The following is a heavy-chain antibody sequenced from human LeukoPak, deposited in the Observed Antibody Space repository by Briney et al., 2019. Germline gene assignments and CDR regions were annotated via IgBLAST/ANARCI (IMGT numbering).Heavy chain of an antibody. J-gene: IGHJ6*03. CDR1: GGSISTYY. CDR2: IYYSGST. D-gene: IGHD2-21*01. CDR3: ARMIGSRSYYYYYYMDV. V-gene: IGHV4-59*08. Sequence: SETLSLTCTVSGGSISTYYWSWIRQPPGKGLEWIGYIYYSGSTNYNPSLKSRVTISVDTSKNQFSLKLGSVTAADTAVYYCARMIGSRSYYYYYYMDVRGKGTTVTVSS.